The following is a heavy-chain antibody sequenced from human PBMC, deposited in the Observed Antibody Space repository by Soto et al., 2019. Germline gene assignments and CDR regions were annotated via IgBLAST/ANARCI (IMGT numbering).Heavy chain of an antibody. CDR2: IYHSGST. V-gene: IGHV4-4*02. J-gene: IGHJ4*02. Sequence: SETLSLTCAVSGYSISSSNWWGWIRQPPGKGLEWIGEIYHSGSTNYNPSLKSRVTISVDKSKNQFSLELSSVTAADTAVYYCARGLITGSQYSGGWYYFDSWGQGTQVTVSS. CDR1: GYSISSSNW. CDR3: ARGLITGSQYSGGWYYFDS. D-gene: IGHD1-26*01.